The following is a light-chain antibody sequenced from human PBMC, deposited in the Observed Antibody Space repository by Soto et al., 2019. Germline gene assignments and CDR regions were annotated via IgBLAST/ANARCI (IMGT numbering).Light chain of an antibody. J-gene: IGLJ1*01. CDR1: SSDIGAYNS. CDR2: EVS. CDR3: SSRTTSNPYV. Sequence: QSALTQPASVSGSPGQSITISCTGTSSDIGAYNSVSWYQQHPGKAPKLMIYEVSNRPSGVSNRFSASKSGNTASLTISGLQAEDEADYYCSSRTTSNPYVFGTGTKLNVL. V-gene: IGLV2-14*01.